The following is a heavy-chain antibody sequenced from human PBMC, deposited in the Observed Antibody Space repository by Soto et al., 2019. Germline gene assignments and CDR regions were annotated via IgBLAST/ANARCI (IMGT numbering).Heavy chain of an antibody. CDR2: ISGRGTVI. CDR1: GFIFSDYY. CDR3: ARYGDGSSSSPTSQYCLDV. D-gene: IGHD6-6*01. V-gene: IGHV3-11*01. Sequence: QVQLVESGGALVKPGGSLRLSCAASGFIFSDYYMGWIRQAPGKGLDWVAYISGRGTVIYYADSVKGRFTISRDNAKHSVYLQMDGFRPADTAVYYCARYGDGSSSSPTSQYCLDVWGPATTVTVYS. J-gene: IGHJ6*01.